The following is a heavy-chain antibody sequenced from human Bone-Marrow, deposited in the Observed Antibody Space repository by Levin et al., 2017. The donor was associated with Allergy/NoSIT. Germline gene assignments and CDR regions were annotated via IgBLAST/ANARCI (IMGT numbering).Heavy chain of an antibody. CDR3: AKTVVGATRIFDY. V-gene: IGHV3-23*01. Sequence: GESLKISCAASGFTFSSYAMSWVRQAPGKGLEWVSAISGSGGSTYYADSVKGRFTISRDNSKNTLYLQMNSLRAEDTAVYYCAKTVVGATRIFDYWGQGTLVTVSS. J-gene: IGHJ4*02. CDR2: ISGSGGST. CDR1: GFTFSSYA. D-gene: IGHD1-26*01.